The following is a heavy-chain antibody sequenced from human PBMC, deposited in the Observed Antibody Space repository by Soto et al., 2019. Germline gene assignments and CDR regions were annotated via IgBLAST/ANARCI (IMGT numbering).Heavy chain of an antibody. CDR1: GFTFTSFA. CDR3: AKDPSSGWYVDS. Sequence: EVQLLESGGGLVQPGGSLRLSCAASGFTFTSFAMTWVRQAPGKGLEWVSAISGSGGSTYYADSVKGRFTISRDNSKNTLYLRMNSLRAEDTAVYYCAKDPSSGWYVDSWGQGTLVTVSS. J-gene: IGHJ4*02. CDR2: ISGSGGST. D-gene: IGHD6-19*01. V-gene: IGHV3-23*01.